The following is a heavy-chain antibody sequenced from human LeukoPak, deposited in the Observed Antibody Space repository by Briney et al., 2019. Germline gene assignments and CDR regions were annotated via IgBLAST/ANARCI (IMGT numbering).Heavy chain of an antibody. CDR3: ARAYYYDSSGYYSGYYYYYYMDV. CDR2: VNPDTGNT. CDR1: GYSFTTFH. Sequence: ASVKVSCKAAGYSFTTFHINWVRQAPGQGPEWMGWVNPDTGNTGFAQKFQGRVTITQNSSVTTVYMELSSLRSEDTAVYYCARAYYYDSSGYYSGYYYYYYMDVWGKGTTVTISS. D-gene: IGHD3-22*01. V-gene: IGHV1-8*03. J-gene: IGHJ6*03.